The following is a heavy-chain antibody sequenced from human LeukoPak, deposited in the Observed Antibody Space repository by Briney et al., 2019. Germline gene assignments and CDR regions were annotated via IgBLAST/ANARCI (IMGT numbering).Heavy chain of an antibody. V-gene: IGHV3-23*01. CDR2: ISGSGGST. D-gene: IGHD2-2*01. CDR3: ARSHTSWDVSCFDY. CDR1: GFTFSNYA. Sequence: GGSLRLSCAASGFTFSNYAMGWVRQAPGEGLEGVSFISGSGGSTYYADSVKGRLTISRDNSKNALSLQMKSLSADDTAVYYCARSHTSWDVSCFDYWGQGTLVTVSS. J-gene: IGHJ4*02.